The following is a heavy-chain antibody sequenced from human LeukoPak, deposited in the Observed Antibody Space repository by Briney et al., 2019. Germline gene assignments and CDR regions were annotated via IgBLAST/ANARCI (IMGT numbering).Heavy chain of an antibody. J-gene: IGHJ4*02. CDR1: GFTFSNAW. Sequence: PGGSLRLSCAASGFTFSNAWMSWVRQAPGKGLEWVGRIKSKTDGGATDYAAPVKGRFTISRDDSKNTLYLQMNSLKTEDTAVYYCSTDHVRTIKARVNDYWGQGTLVTVSS. D-gene: IGHD3-10*02. CDR2: IKSKTDGGAT. V-gene: IGHV3-15*01. CDR3: STDHVRTIKARVNDY.